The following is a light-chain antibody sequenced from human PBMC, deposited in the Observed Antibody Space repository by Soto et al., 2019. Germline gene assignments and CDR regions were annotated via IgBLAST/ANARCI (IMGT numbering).Light chain of an antibody. Sequence: QSALTQPPSVSGSPGQSITISCTGTSSDFGSFNYVSWFQQYPGKAPKLMIFEVSNRPSGVSIRFSGSKSGNTASLTISGLQAEDEADYYCSSNTISGTLVFGGGTKVTVL. V-gene: IGLV2-14*01. CDR3: SSNTISGTLV. J-gene: IGLJ3*02. CDR1: SSDFGSFNY. CDR2: EVS.